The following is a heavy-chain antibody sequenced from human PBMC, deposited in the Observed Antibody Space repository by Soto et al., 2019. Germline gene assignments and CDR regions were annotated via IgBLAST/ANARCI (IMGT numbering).Heavy chain of an antibody. V-gene: IGHV4-61*01. CDR2: IYYSGST. CDR3: ARDHTDSSSSDHYYCMDV. D-gene: IGHD6-6*01. J-gene: IGHJ6*02. CDR1: GGSVSSGSYY. Sequence: SETLSLTCTVSGGSVSSGSYYWSWIRQPPGKGLEWIGYIYYSGSTNYNPSLKSRVTISVDTSKNQFSLKLSSVTAADTAVYYCARDHTDSSSSDHYYCMDVWCQATTGTLSS.